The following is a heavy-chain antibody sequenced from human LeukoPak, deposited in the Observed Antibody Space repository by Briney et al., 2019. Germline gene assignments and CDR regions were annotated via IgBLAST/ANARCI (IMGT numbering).Heavy chain of an antibody. J-gene: IGHJ4*02. V-gene: IGHV3-30*02. CDR3: AKDYGYYGSGSLLDY. D-gene: IGHD3-10*01. CDR2: IRHDGANK. CDR1: GFTFITYG. Sequence: GGSLRLSCAASGFTFITYGMHWVRQVPGKGLEWVAFIRHDGANKYYTDPVKGRFPISRDNSKNTVYLQMSSLRAEDTAVYYCAKDYGYYGSGSLLDYWGQGTRVTVSS.